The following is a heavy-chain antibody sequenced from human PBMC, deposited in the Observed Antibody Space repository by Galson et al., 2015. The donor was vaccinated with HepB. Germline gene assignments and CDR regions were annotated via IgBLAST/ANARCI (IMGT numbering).Heavy chain of an antibody. V-gene: IGHV3-30*03. D-gene: IGHD3-10*01. Sequence: SLRLSCAASGFEFNNYGLHWVRQAPGKGLEWVAITSHDGSKNYYADSVKGRFTISRDNSKDTLYLQMHSLRPEDTAVYFCERNPTSMVRGVVVYYYYGMEVWCHGATVAVSS. CDR3: ERNPTSMVRGVVVYYYYGMEV. CDR2: TSHDGSKN. J-gene: IGHJ6*02. CDR1: GFEFNNYG.